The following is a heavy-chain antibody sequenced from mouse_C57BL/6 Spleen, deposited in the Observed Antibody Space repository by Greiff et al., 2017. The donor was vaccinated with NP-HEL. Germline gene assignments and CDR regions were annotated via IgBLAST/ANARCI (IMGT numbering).Heavy chain of an antibody. D-gene: IGHD1-1*01. Sequence: VQLQQSGAELVKPGASVKISCKASGYAFSSYWMNWVKQRPGKGLEWIGQIYPGDGDTNYSGKYKGKATLTADKSSSTAYMQLSSLTAEDSAVYFCAGRGYGSTPGYWSQSTTLTVAP. V-gene: IGHV1-80*01. CDR1: GYAFSSYW. CDR3: AGRGYGSTPGY. CDR2: IYPGDGDT. J-gene: IGHJ2*01.